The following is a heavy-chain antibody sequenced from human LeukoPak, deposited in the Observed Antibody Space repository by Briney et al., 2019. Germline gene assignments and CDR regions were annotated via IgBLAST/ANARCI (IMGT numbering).Heavy chain of an antibody. V-gene: IGHV1-18*01. Sequence: ASVKVSCKASGGTFSSYAISWVRQAPGQGLEWMGWISAYNGNTNYAQKLQGRVTMTTDTSTSTAYMELRSLRSDDTAVYYCARVTVTTWFDAFDIWGQGTMVTVSS. CDR2: ISAYNGNT. J-gene: IGHJ3*02. D-gene: IGHD4-17*01. CDR1: GGTFSSYA. CDR3: ARVTVTTWFDAFDI.